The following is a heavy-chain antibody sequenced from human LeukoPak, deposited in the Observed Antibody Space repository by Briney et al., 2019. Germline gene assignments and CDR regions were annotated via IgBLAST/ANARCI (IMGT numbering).Heavy chain of an antibody. V-gene: IGHV4-34*01. J-gene: IGHJ4*02. Sequence: SETLSLTCAVYGGSFSGYYWSWIRQPPGKGLEWIGEINHSGSTNYNPSLKSRVTISVDTSKNQFSLKLSSVTAADTAVYYCARTIAAAATPYFDYWGQGTLVTVSS. CDR3: ARTIAAAATPYFDY. CDR1: GGSFSGYY. D-gene: IGHD6-13*01. CDR2: INHSGST.